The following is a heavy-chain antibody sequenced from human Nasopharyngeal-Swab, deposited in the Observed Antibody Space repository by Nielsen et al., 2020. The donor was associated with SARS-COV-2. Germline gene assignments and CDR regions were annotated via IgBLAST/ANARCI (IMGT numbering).Heavy chain of an antibody. CDR2: MNRKTGNT. CDR3: ARDGQSRTNWFDP. Sequence: ASVKVSCKASGDTFTLYDVIWVRQATGQGLEWMGRMNRKTGNTGYAQKFQGRVTMTRNTSISTAYMELSSLTSEDTAVYYCARDGQSRTNWFDPWGQGTVVTVSS. J-gene: IGHJ5*02. D-gene: IGHD2-8*01. V-gene: IGHV1-8*01. CDR1: GDTFTLYD.